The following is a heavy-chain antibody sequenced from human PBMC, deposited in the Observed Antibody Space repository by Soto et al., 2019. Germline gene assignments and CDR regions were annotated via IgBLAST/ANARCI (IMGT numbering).Heavy chain of an antibody. CDR1: GYTFTDYY. V-gene: IGHV1-2*04. J-gene: IGHJ6*02. CDR3: ARNLGGWCVDV. CDR2: LNCNSGGT. D-gene: IGHD6-19*01. Sequence: ASVKVSCKASGYTFTDYYMHWVRQAPGQGLERMGWLNCNSGGTSYAQRFQGYVTMTRDTSITTVYMELNRLKSDDTAVYYCARNLGGWCVDVWGQGTTVTVSS.